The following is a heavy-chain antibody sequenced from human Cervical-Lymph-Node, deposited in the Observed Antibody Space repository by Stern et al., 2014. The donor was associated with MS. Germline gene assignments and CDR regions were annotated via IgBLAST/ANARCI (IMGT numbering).Heavy chain of an antibody. V-gene: IGHV4-61*01. CDR3: ARVEESSWYSFDY. Sequence: VQLVESGPGLVKPSETLSLTCTVSGDSVSSGSYSWSWIRQPPGKGLEWLGYMSVFGSTRYNPSLKSRVTISLDTSRNQFSLRLSAVTAADTAVFYCARVEESSWYSFDYWGQGTLVTVSS. CDR2: MSVFGST. D-gene: IGHD6-13*01. CDR1: GDSVSSGSYS. J-gene: IGHJ4*02.